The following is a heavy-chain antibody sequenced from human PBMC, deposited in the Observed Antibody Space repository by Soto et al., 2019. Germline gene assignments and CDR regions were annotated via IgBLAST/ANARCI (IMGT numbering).Heavy chain of an antibody. Sequence: EVQLAESGGGLVQPGGSLRLSCAASGFTFSSHWMHWVRQAPGKGLVWVSRIIGDGNEITYADSVKGRFTISRDNAKNTVILQMNSLRAEDTAVYYCVRGHVRGNDRHFDYWGQGPLVTVSS. CDR1: GFTFSSHW. V-gene: IGHV3-74*01. J-gene: IGHJ4*02. D-gene: IGHD3-16*02. CDR3: VRGHVRGNDRHFDY. CDR2: IIGDGNEI.